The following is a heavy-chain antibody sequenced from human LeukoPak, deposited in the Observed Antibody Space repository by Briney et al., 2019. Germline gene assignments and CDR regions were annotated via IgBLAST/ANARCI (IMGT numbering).Heavy chain of an antibody. Sequence: ASVKVSCKASGYTCTGYYMHWVRQAPGQGLEWMGRINPNSGGTNYAQKFQGRVTMTRDTSISTAYMELSRLRSDDTAVYYCARARKGSGWYYFDYWGQGTLVTVSS. CDR3: ARARKGSGWYYFDY. CDR2: INPNSGGT. D-gene: IGHD6-19*01. J-gene: IGHJ4*02. V-gene: IGHV1-2*06. CDR1: GYTCTGYY.